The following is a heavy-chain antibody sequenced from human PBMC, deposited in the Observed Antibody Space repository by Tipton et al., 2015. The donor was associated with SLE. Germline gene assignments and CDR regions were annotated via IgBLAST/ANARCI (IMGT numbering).Heavy chain of an antibody. V-gene: IGHV4-31*03. D-gene: IGHD5-12*01. CDR2: IYYSGST. CDR1: GGPITSDGYY. J-gene: IGHJ5*02. CDR3: ARGPLGGGYSGYDTNWFDP. Sequence: TLSLTCTVSGGPITSDGYYWSWIRQHPGKDLEWIGYIYYSGSTYYNPSLKSRTTISLDTSKNQFSLRVHSVTAADTAIYSCARGPLGGGYSGYDTNWFDPWGQGTLVTVSS.